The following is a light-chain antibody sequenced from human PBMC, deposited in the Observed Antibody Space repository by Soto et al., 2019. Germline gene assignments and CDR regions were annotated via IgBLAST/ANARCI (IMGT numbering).Light chain of an antibody. CDR3: SSYTSSSTRV. Sequence: HSALTQPASVSGSPGHSITISCTGTSSDVGGYNYVSWYQQHPGKAPKLMIYDVRSRPSGVSNRFSGSKSGNTASLTISGLQAEDEADYYCSSYTSSSTRVFGGGTKLTVL. CDR1: SSDVGGYNY. CDR2: DVR. V-gene: IGLV2-14*01. J-gene: IGLJ3*02.